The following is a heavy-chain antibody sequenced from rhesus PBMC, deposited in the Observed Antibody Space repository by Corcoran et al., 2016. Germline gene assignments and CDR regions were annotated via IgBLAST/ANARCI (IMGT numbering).Heavy chain of an antibody. J-gene: IGHJ4*01. V-gene: IGHV4-81*01. CDR1: GGSISGSY. Sequence: QVQLQESGPGLVKPSETLSLTCTVSGGSISGSYWSWIRHPPGKGLEWIVNISGNSTGTNYNPSIRGRVTIAKDTSKNQLSLKRSSVTAADAAVYYCASDHGEYGSPFDYWGQGVLVTVSS. CDR2: ISGNSTGT. CDR3: ASDHGEYGSPFDY. D-gene: IGHD4-29*01.